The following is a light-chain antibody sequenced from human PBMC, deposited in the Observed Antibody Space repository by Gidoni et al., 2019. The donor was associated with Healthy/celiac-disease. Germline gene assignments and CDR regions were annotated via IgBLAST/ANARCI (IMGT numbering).Light chain of an antibody. J-gene: IGLJ3*02. CDR3: GTWDSSLSADWV. CDR1: SSNIGNNY. Sequence: QSVLPQPPSFSAAPGQKVTISCAGSSSNIGNNYVSWYQQLPGTAPKLLIYDNNKRPSGIPDRFSGSKSGTSATLGITGLQTGDEADYYCGTWDSSLSADWVFGGGTKLTVL. CDR2: DNN. V-gene: IGLV1-51*01.